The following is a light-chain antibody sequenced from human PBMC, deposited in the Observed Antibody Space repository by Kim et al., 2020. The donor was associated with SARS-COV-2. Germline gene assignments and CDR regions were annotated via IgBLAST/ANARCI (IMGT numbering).Light chain of an antibody. J-gene: IGLJ3*02. CDR3: NSRDSSGNHLV. V-gene: IGLV3-19*01. CDR1: SLRSYY. CDR2: GKN. Sequence: SSELTQDPAVSVALGQTVRITCQGDSLRSYYASWYQQKPGQDPVLVIYGKNNRPSGIPDRFSGSSSGNTASLTINGAQAEEEADYYCNSRDSSGNHLVFG.